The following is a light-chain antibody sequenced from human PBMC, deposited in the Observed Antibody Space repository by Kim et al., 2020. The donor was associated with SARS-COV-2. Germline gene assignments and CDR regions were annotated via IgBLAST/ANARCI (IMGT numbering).Light chain of an antibody. Sequence: EIVLTQSPGTLSLSPGERATLSCRASQSVSSSNLAWYQQKPGQAPRLLIYGASSRATCTPDRFSGSGSGTDFTLTIRRLEPEDFGVYHCQQYGTSLFTFGPGTKVDIK. CDR3: QQYGTSLFT. V-gene: IGKV3-20*01. J-gene: IGKJ3*01. CDR2: GAS. CDR1: QSVSSSN.